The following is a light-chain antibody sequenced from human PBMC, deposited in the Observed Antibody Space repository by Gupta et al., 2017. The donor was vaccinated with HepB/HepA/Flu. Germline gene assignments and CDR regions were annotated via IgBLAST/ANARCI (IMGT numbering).Light chain of an antibody. CDR1: QSVASN. J-gene: IGKJ4*01. CDR3: QHYTSLPLT. Sequence: EIVMTQSPATLSVSPGERATLSCRASQSVASNLAWYQQKPGQTPRLLIFGASTRAPGIPAKFSGSGSGTDFTLTINSLQSDDFAVYYCQHYTSLPLTFGGGTKVEIK. CDR2: GAS. V-gene: IGKV3-15*01.